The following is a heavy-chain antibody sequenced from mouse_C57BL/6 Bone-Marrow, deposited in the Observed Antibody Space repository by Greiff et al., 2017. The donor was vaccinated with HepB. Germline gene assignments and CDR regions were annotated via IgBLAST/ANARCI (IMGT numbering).Heavy chain of an antibody. D-gene: IGHD2-1*01. CDR3: ARREIYYGNYFFDY. CDR1: GYTFTSYW. V-gene: IGHV1-55*01. CDR2: IYPGSGST. J-gene: IGHJ2*01. Sequence: QVQLQQSGAELVKPGASVKMSCKASGYTFTSYWITWVKQRPGQGLEWIGDIYPGSGSTNYNEKFKSKATLTVDTSSSTAYMQLSSLTSEDSAVYYGARREIYYGNYFFDYWGQGTTLTVSS.